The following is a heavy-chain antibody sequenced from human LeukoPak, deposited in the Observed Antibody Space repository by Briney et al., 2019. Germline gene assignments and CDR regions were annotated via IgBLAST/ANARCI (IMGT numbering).Heavy chain of an antibody. CDR3: ARDSGTTGEVKFDP. V-gene: IGHV4-38-2*02. CDR2: TYYSGRT. D-gene: IGHD3-10*01. Sequence: PSETLSLTCTVSGYSISSGYFWGWFRQPPGKGLEWIGNTYYSGRTYYSPSLKSRVTISLDTSKNQFSLKLRSVTAADTAVYYCARDSGTTGEVKFDPWGQGTLVTVSS. J-gene: IGHJ5*02. CDR1: GYSISSGYF.